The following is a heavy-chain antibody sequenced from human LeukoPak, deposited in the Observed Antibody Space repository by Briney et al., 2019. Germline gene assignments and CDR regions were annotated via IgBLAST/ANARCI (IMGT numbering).Heavy chain of an antibody. CDR2: ISSSGSDI. CDR1: GFTFSDYY. Sequence: GGSLRLSCVASGFTFSDYYMTWIRPAPGKGLEWVSYISSSGSDIYNADSVKGRFTISRDNAKNSLYLQMNSLRAEDTAVYYCARDPYGSGRKGSWGQGTLVTVSP. J-gene: IGHJ5*02. D-gene: IGHD3-10*01. CDR3: ARDPYGSGRKGS. V-gene: IGHV3-11*04.